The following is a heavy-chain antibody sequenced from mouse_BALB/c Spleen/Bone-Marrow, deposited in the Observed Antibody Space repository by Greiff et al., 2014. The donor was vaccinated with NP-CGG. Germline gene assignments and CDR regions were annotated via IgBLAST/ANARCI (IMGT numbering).Heavy chain of an antibody. CDR3: ARYYYGSSLFDY. Sequence: EVQRVESGAELVKSGASVKLSCTASGFNIKDTYMHWVKQRPEQGLEWIGRIDPANGNTKYDPKFQGKATITADTSSNTAYLQLSSLTSEDTAVYYCARYYYGSSLFDYWGQGTTLTVSS. V-gene: IGHV14-3*02. D-gene: IGHD1-1*01. CDR2: IDPANGNT. J-gene: IGHJ2*01. CDR1: GFNIKDTY.